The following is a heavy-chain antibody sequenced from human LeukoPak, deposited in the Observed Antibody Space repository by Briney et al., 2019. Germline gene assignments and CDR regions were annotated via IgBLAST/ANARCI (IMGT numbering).Heavy chain of an antibody. CDR2: IRYDGSNK. J-gene: IGHJ4*02. Sequence: GRSLRLSCAASGFTFSSYGMHWVRQAPGKGLEWVAFIRYDGSNKYYADSVKGRFTISRDNSKNTLYLQMNSLRAEDTAVYYCAKAMVRGIDYWGQGTLVTVSS. CDR1: GFTFSSYG. D-gene: IGHD3-10*01. CDR3: AKAMVRGIDY. V-gene: IGHV3-30*02.